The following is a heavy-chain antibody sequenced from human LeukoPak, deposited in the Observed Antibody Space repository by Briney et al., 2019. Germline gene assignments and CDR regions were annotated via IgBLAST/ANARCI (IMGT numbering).Heavy chain of an antibody. CDR3: VRRTSGSYSDY. CDR2: ISYSGSTT. Sequence: SETLSLTCAVYGGSFSSSSVYWGWIRQPPGKGLEWIATISYSGSTTSYNPSLKSRVTISVDTSKNQFSLKLNSVTAADTAVYYCVRRTSGSYSDYWGQGTLVTVSS. J-gene: IGHJ4*02. D-gene: IGHD1-26*01. V-gene: IGHV4-39*01. CDR1: GGSFSSSSVY.